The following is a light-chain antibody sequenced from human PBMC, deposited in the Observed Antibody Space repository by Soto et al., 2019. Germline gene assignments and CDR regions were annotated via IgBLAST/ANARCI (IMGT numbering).Light chain of an antibody. J-gene: IGKJ1*01. CDR1: QSISRN. CDR2: AAS. CDR3: QQSYNTPPT. V-gene: IGKV1-39*01. Sequence: DIQLTQSPSFLSASVGDRVTITCRASQSISRNLNWYQQKQGKAPKLLIYAASSLQSGVPSRFSGSGSGTDFTLTISSLQPEDFATYYCQQSYNTPPTFGQGTKVDIK.